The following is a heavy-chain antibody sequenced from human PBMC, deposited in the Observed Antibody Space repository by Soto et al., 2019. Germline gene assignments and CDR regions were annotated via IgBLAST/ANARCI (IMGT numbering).Heavy chain of an antibody. Sequence: EVQLLESGGGLVQPGGSLRLSCAASGFTFSSYAMSWVRQAPGKGLEWVSAISGSGGSTYYADSVKGRFTISRDNSKNTLYLQMNSLRAEDTAVYYCARAIAMVRGVITIFDYWGQGTLVTVS. J-gene: IGHJ4*02. CDR2: ISGSGGST. D-gene: IGHD3-10*01. CDR1: GFTFSSYA. V-gene: IGHV3-23*01. CDR3: ARAIAMVRGVITIFDY.